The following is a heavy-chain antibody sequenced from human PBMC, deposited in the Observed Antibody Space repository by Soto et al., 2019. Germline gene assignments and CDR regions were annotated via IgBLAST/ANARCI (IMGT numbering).Heavy chain of an antibody. CDR1: SNAW. CDR3: ARSPSGWDDWYFDL. D-gene: IGHD6-19*01. CDR2: IKSKTDGGTT. Sequence: SNAWMNWVRQAPGKGLEWVGRIKSKTDGGTTDYAAPVKGRFTISRDDSKNTLYLQMNSLRAEDTAVYYCARSPSGWDDWYFDLWGRGTLVTVSS. V-gene: IGHV3-15*07. J-gene: IGHJ2*01.